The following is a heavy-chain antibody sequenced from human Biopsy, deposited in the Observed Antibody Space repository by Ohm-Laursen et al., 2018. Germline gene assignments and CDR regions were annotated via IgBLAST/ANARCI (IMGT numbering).Heavy chain of an antibody. V-gene: IGHV4-30-2*01. J-gene: IGHJ2*01. CDR2: IYYSWTT. CDR3: SRGGHSGYEFWYFDL. Sequence: SQTLSLTCTVSGGSIRSPDHRWNWVRRAPGKGLEWIGNIYYSWTTFYNPSLKSRLTISADTSKNQFSLKMTSVTAADTAVYFCSRGGHSGYEFWYFDLWGRGTLVTVSS. CDR1: GGSIRSPDHR. D-gene: IGHD5-12*01.